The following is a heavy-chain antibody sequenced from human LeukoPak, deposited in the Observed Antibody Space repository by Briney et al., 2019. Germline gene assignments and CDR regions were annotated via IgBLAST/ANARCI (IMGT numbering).Heavy chain of an antibody. CDR2: LSHSGSS. Sequence: PSETLSLTCTVSGYSISSGYYWDWIRQPPGKGLEWIGTLSHSGSSYYNPSLKSRVTISVDTSKNQFSLNLNSVTAADTAVYYCAKSNGYGLVDIWGQGTMVTVSS. CDR1: GYSISSGYY. D-gene: IGHD3-10*01. J-gene: IGHJ3*02. V-gene: IGHV4-38-2*02. CDR3: AKSNGYGLVDI.